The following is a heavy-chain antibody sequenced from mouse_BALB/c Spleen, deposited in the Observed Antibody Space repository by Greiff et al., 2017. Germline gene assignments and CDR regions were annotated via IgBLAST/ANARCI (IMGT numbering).Heavy chain of an antibody. Sequence: VKLMESGPGLVAPSQSLSITCTVSGFSLSRYSVHWVRQPPGKGLEWLGMIWGGGSTDYNSALKSRLSISKENSKSQVFLKMNSLQTDDTAMYYCARIEYEYDVFDYWGQGTTLTVSS. CDR1: GFSLSRYS. V-gene: IGHV2-6-4*01. CDR3: ARIEYEYDVFDY. J-gene: IGHJ2*01. CDR2: IWGGGST. D-gene: IGHD2-4*01.